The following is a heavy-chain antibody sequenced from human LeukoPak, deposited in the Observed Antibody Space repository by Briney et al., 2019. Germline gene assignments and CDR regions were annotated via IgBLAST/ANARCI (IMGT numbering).Heavy chain of an antibody. J-gene: IGHJ4*02. CDR1: GFTFDDYG. D-gene: IGHD5-24*01. CDR3: AKDKSAWLQYIFDY. Sequence: GGSLRLSCAASGFTFDDYGMSWVRQAPGKGLEWVSGINWNGGSTGYADSVKGRFTISRDNAKNSLYLQMNSLRAEDTALYYCAKDKSAWLQYIFDYWGQGTLVTVSS. CDR2: INWNGGST. V-gene: IGHV3-20*04.